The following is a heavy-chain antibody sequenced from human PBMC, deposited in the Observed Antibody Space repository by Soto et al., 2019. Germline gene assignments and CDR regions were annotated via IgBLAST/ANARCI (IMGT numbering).Heavy chain of an antibody. D-gene: IGHD4-4*01. Sequence: QVQLQESGPGLVQPSETLSLTCTVSGGSITGYYWSWIRQPPGKGPEWIGNIHYSGSTNYNPSLTRRLPRSVDTSKNQSSLRLSSVTAAETAVYYCARHSYYSNPRRFAPWGQGTLVTVSS. CDR1: GGSITGYY. V-gene: IGHV4-59*08. J-gene: IGHJ5*02. CDR3: ARHSYYSNPRRFAP. CDR2: IHYSGST.